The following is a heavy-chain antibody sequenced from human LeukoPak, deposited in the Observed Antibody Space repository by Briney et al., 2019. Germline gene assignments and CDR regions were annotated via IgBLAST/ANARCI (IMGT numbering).Heavy chain of an antibody. J-gene: IGHJ5*02. CDR2: FDPEDGET. CDR3: ATVRSYNWNGGGWFDP. V-gene: IGHV1-24*01. Sequence: ASVKVSCKVSGYTLTELSTHWVRQAPGKGREWRGGFDPEDGETTYAQKFQGRVTMTEDTSTDTAYMELSSLRSEDTAVYYCATVRSYNWNGGGWFDPWGQGTLVTVSS. D-gene: IGHD1-1*01. CDR1: GYTLTELS.